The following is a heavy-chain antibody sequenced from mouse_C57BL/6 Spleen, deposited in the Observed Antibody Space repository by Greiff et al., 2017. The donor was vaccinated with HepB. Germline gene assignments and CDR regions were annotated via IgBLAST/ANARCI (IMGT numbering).Heavy chain of an antibody. D-gene: IGHD5-1*01. CDR2: IYPGSGNT. J-gene: IGHJ2*01. CDR1: GYSFTSYY. V-gene: IGHV1-66*01. CDR3: ARSGLEYPDY. Sequence: VQLVESGPELVKPGASVKISCKASGYSFTSYYIHWVKQRPGQGLEWIGWIYPGSGNTKYNEKFKGKATLTADTSSSTAYMQLSSLTSEDSAVYYCARSGLEYPDYWGQGTTLTVSS.